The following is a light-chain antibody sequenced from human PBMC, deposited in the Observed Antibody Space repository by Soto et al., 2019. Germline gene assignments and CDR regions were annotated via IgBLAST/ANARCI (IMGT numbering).Light chain of an antibody. CDR2: EVN. J-gene: IGLJ1*01. CDR1: SSDIGTYKY. Sequence: QSALTQPPSASGSPGQSVTISCTGSSSDIGTYKYVSWYQQHPGKAPKLIIYEVNEGPSGVPDRFSGSKSGNTASLTVSGLRAEDEADYYCSSYVTSNNLRVFGTGTKLTVL. V-gene: IGLV2-8*01. CDR3: SSYVTSNNLRV.